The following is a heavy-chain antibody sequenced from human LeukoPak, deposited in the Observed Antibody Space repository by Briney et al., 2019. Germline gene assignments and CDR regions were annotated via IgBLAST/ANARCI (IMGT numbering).Heavy chain of an antibody. CDR2: IRSKAYGGTT. Sequence: PGGSLRLSCTASGFTFGDYAMSWVRQAPGKGLEWVGFIRSKAYGGTTEYAASVKGRFTISRDDSKSIAYLQMNSLKTEDTAVYYCTRGESYLDYWGQGTLVTVPS. CDR1: GFTFGDYA. J-gene: IGHJ4*02. V-gene: IGHV3-49*04. CDR3: TRGESYLDY.